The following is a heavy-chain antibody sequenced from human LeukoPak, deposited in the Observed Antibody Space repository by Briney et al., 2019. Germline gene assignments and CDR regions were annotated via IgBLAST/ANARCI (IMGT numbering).Heavy chain of an antibody. V-gene: IGHV3-11*05. CDR2: ISSSSNDT. J-gene: IGHJ6*02. Sequence: GGSLRLSCAASGFTFSDYYMSWIRQVPGKGLEWVSYISSSSNDTDYADSVKGRSTISRDNARNSLYLQMNSLRAEDTAVYYCARGHHGMGAWGQGTTITVSS. CDR1: GFTFSDYY. CDR3: ARGHHGMGA.